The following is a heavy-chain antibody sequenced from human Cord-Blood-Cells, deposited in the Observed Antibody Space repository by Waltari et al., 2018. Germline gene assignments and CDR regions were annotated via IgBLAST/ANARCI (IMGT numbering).Heavy chain of an antibody. Sequence: VQLQQWGAGLLKPSETLSLTCAVYGGSFSGYYWSWIRQPPGKGLEWIGEINHSGSTNYNPSLKSRVTISVDTSKNQFSLKLSSVTAADTAVYYCARPGNDYGDYGYYFDYWGQGTLVTVSS. J-gene: IGHJ4*02. V-gene: IGHV4-34*01. CDR3: ARPGNDYGDYGYYFDY. CDR1: GGSFSGYY. CDR2: INHSGST. D-gene: IGHD4-17*01.